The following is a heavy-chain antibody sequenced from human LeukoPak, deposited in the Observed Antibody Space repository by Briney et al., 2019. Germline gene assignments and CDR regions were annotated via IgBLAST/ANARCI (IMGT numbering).Heavy chain of an antibody. CDR1: LASISSGNYY. D-gene: IGHD3-10*01. J-gene: IGHJ4*02. Sequence: SETLSLTCTVSLASISSGNYYWTWIRQPPGKVLEWIGYVFYTGSTNYNPSLKSRVSISIDTSRNQFSLKVNSVTAADTAVYYCARAPLGVHGPFDYWGQGAQVTVSS. V-gene: IGHV4-61*01. CDR3: ARAPLGVHGPFDY. CDR2: VFYTGST.